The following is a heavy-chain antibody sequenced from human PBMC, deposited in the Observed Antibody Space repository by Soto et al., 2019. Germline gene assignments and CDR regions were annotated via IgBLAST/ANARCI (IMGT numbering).Heavy chain of an antibody. CDR3: AKDIDSFMITFGGVIAIGFDY. J-gene: IGHJ4*02. CDR2: ISGSGGST. Sequence: EVQLLESGGGLVQPGGSLRLSCAASGFTFSSYAMSWVRQAPGKGLEWVSAISGSGGSTYYADSVKGRFTISRDNSKNTLYRQMNSLRAEDTAVYYCAKDIDSFMITFGGVIAIGFDYWGQGTLVTVSS. D-gene: IGHD3-16*02. V-gene: IGHV3-23*01. CDR1: GFTFSSYA.